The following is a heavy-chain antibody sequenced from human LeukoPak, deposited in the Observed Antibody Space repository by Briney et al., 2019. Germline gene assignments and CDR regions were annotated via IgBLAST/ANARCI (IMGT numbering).Heavy chain of an antibody. CDR1: GGSISSITYY. CDR2: IYYSGTT. V-gene: IGHV4-39*01. CDR3: ARPAVAGTSPFDS. Sequence: PSETLSLTCTISGGSISSITYYWGWIRQPPGKGPEWIGSIYYSGTTYYNPSLKSRVTISIDTSKNQFSLKLSSVTAADTAVYYCARPAVAGTSPFDSWGQGTLVTVSS. D-gene: IGHD6-19*01. J-gene: IGHJ4*02.